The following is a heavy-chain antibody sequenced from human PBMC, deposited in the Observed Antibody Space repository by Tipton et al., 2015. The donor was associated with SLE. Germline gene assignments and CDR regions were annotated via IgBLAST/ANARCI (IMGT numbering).Heavy chain of an antibody. J-gene: IGHJ4*02. CDR3: AKITLGATLYYFDY. D-gene: IGHD1-26*01. Sequence: GLVKPSETLSLTCTVSGGSISSYYWSWIRQPPGKGLEWIGYIYYSGSTNYNPSLKSRVTISVDTSKNQFSLKLSSVTAADTAVYYCAKITLGATLYYFDYWGQGTLVTVSS. CDR1: GGSISSYY. V-gene: IGHV4-59*12. CDR2: IYYSGST.